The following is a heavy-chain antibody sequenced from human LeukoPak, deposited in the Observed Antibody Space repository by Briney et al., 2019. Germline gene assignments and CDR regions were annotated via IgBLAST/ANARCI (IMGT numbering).Heavy chain of an antibody. V-gene: IGHV3-64D*08. Sequence: GGSLRLSCAASGFTFSNYAIHWVRQAPGKGLEYVSAISTNGGSTYYADSVKGRFTISRDNPKNTLYLQMSSLRAEDTAVYYCVKDTNGFDYWGQGTLVTVSS. CDR1: GFTFSNYA. CDR3: VKDTNGFDY. CDR2: ISTNGGST. J-gene: IGHJ4*02.